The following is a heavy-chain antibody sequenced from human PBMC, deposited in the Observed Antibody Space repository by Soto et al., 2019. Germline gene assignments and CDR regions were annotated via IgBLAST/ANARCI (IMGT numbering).Heavy chain of an antibody. Sequence: GGSLRLSGAASGFTFSSYTMSWARQAPGKGLEWVSTISGSAISYYTDYVRGRFTISRDNSKSTLYLQMNSLRAEDTAVYYCAKGLGAVPGTGEGFDFWGQRALVTVSS. CDR2: ISGSAIS. D-gene: IGHD6-19*01. CDR1: GFTFSSYT. CDR3: AKGLGAVPGTGEGFDF. J-gene: IGHJ4*02. V-gene: IGHV3-23*01.